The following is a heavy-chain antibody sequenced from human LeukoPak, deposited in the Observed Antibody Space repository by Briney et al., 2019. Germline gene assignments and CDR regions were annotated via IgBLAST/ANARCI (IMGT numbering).Heavy chain of an antibody. J-gene: IGHJ2*01. D-gene: IGHD6-19*01. CDR2: ISWNNDRV. CDR3: ARVSGDSGWGTINFDL. Sequence: GGSLRLSCAASGFTFEDYAMHWIRQAPGKGLEWVSSISWNNDRVAYADSVKGRFTISRDNAKNSLYLQMNSLRDEDTALYYCARVSGDSGWGTINFDLWGRGTLVTVSS. V-gene: IGHV3-9*01. CDR1: GFTFEDYA.